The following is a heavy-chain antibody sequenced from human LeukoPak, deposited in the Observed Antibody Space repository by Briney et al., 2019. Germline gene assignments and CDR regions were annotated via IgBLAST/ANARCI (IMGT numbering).Heavy chain of an antibody. Sequence: PSETLSLTCTVSGGSISSGNYYWNWIRQPPGKGLEWIGNIYYSGSTNYNPSLKSRVTISVDTSKNQFSLKLNSVTAADTALYYCARAYALGAFDIWGQGTMVTVSS. V-gene: IGHV4-61*01. J-gene: IGHJ3*02. CDR3: ARAYALGAFDI. CDR2: IYYSGST. D-gene: IGHD4-17*01. CDR1: GGSISSGNYY.